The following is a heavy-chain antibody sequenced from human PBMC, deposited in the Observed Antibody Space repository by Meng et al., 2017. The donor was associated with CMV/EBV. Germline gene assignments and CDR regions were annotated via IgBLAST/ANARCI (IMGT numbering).Heavy chain of an antibody. V-gene: IGHV1-46*01. CDR2: IIPSSGST. CDR1: GYTFTRFH. J-gene: IGHJ6*02. CDR3: ARPRFTIFGVAPGWGGYYYGMDV. D-gene: IGHD3-3*01. Sequence: ASVKVSCKTSGYTFTRFHMHWVRQAPGQGLEWMGKIIPSSGSTTYAPRFQGRVTMTRDTSTSTVYMELNSLRSEDTAVYSCARPRFTIFGVAPGWGGYYYGMDVWGQGTTVTVSS.